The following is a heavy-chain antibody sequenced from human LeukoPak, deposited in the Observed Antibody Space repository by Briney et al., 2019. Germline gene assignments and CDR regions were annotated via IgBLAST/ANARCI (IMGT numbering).Heavy chain of an antibody. CDR2: NNSSSDSI. D-gene: IGHD2-15*01. J-gene: IGHJ6*02. CDR1: GFTFSDYS. Sequence: GSLRLSCAASGFTFSDYSMNWVRQAPGKGLEWVSSNNSSSDSIYYADSVKGRFTISRDNAKNSLYLQVNSLRAEDTAVYYCARCSGGTCYSGAHSFYGMDVWGQGTTVSVSS. CDR3: ARCSGGTCYSGAHSFYGMDV. V-gene: IGHV3-21*01.